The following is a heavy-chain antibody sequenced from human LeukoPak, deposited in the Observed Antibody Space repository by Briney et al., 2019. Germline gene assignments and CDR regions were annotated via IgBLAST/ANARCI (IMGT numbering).Heavy chain of an antibody. J-gene: IGHJ4*02. CDR2: ISYDGSNK. Sequence: QAGGSLRLSCAASGFTFSSYGMHWVRQAPGKGLEWVAVISYDGSNKYYADSVKGRFTISRDNSKNTLYLQMNSLRAEDTAVYYCAKDDSSGYYYPTLGYWGQGTLVTVSS. CDR3: AKDDSSGYYYPTLGY. CDR1: GFTFSSYG. D-gene: IGHD3-22*01. V-gene: IGHV3-30*18.